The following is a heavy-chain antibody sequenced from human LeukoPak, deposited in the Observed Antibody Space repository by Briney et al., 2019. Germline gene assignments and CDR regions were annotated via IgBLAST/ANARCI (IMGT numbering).Heavy chain of an antibody. J-gene: IGHJ4*02. CDR2: ISYDGSNK. D-gene: IGHD2-2*02. V-gene: IGHV3-30*04. CDR3: ASLAGNQLLYDY. Sequence: GGSLRLSCTASGFTFSTYAIHWVRQAPGKGLEWVAVISYDGSNKYYADSVKGRFTISRDNSKNTLYLQMNSLRAEDTAVYYCASLAGNQLLYDYWGQGTPVTVSS. CDR1: GFTFSTYA.